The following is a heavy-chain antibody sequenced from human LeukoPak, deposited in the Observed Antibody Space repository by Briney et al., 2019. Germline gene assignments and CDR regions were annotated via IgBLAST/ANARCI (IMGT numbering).Heavy chain of an antibody. J-gene: IGHJ4*02. D-gene: IGHD6-6*01. Sequence: SETLSLTCTVSGGSISSYYWSWIRQPPGKGLEWIGYIYYSGSTNYNPSLKSRVTMSVDTSKNQFSLKLSSVTAADTAVYYCAREGQQLVPPLDYWGQGTLVTVSS. CDR2: IYYSGST. CDR3: AREGQQLVPPLDY. V-gene: IGHV4-59*12. CDR1: GGSISSYY.